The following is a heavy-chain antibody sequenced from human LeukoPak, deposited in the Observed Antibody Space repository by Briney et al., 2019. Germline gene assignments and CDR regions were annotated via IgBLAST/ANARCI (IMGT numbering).Heavy chain of an antibody. CDR3: ARIFSVYYVFDY. D-gene: IGHD5/OR15-5a*01. V-gene: IGHV3-7*01. CDR2: IKQDGSEE. Sequence: GGSLRLSCAASGFIFSNYWMSWVRLAPGRGLEWVANIKQDGSEEYYVDSVKGRFTISRDNAKNSMYLQMNSLRADGTAVYYCARIFSVYYVFDYWGQGTPVTASS. CDR1: GFIFSNYW. J-gene: IGHJ4*02.